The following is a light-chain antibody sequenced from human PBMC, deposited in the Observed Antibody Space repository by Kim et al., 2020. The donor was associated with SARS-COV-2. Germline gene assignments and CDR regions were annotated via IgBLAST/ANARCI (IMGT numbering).Light chain of an antibody. J-gene: IGLJ2*01. V-gene: IGLV3-19*01. CDR3: NSRDSSGNHYVV. CDR1: SLRSYY. Sequence: LGQTVRIKCQGDSLRSYYASWYQQKPGQAHVLVIYGKNNRPSGIPDRFSGSSSGNTASLTITGAQAEDEADYYCNSRDSSGNHYVVFGGGTQLTVL. CDR2: GKN.